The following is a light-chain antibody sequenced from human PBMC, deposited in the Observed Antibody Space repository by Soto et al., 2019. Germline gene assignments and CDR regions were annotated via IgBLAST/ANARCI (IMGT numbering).Light chain of an antibody. J-gene: IGKJ1*01. CDR2: AAS. V-gene: IGKV1-17*03. CDR1: QGISNS. Sequence: DIQLSQTRSAMSVSVGAKVTITHRASQGISNSLVWFQQKPGKVPTRLIYAASSLQSGVPSRFSGSGSGTEFTLTISSLQPEDFATYYCLQHNTYPLAVGQGSK. CDR3: LQHNTYPLA.